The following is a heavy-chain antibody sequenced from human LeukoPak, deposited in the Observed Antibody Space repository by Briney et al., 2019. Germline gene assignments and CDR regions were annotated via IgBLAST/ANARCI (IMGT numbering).Heavy chain of an antibody. J-gene: IGHJ4*02. Sequence: GGSLRLSCAASGFTFSSYAMSWVRQAPGKGLEWVAGIQSNGRNKYYVDSVKGRFAISRDNSKSTLYLQVNSLRVEDTALYYCARESEGGTGTSCPDYWGQGTLVTVSS. CDR2: IQSNGRNK. V-gene: IGHV3-30*03. CDR3: ARESEGGTGTSCPDY. CDR1: GFTFSSYA. D-gene: IGHD2-2*01.